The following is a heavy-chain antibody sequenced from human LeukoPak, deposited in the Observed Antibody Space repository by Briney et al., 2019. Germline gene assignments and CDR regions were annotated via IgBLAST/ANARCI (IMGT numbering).Heavy chain of an antibody. V-gene: IGHV3-30*02. CDR1: GFTFSSYG. D-gene: IGHD2-15*01. CDR2: IRYDGSNK. J-gene: IGHJ4*02. CDR3: AKDGGSWNAEY. Sequence: GGSLRLSGGASGFTFSSYGMHWVRQAPGKGLEWVAFIRYDGSNKYYADSVKGRFTMSRDNCKNTLYLQMTSLRAEDTAVYYCAKDGGSWNAEYSGQRTLVTVSS.